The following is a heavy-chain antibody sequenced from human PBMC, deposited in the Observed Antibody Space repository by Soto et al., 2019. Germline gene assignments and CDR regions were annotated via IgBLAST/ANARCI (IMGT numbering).Heavy chain of an antibody. V-gene: IGHV3-11*05. CDR3: ARDLYGAGWFDP. CDR1: GFTFSDYY. Sequence: QVQLVESGGGLVKPGGSLRLSCAASGFTFSDYYMSWIRQAPGKGLEWVSYISSSSSYTNYADSVKGRFTISRDNAKNSLYLQINSLRAEDTAVYYCARDLYGAGWFDPWGQGTLVTVSS. D-gene: IGHD4-17*01. CDR2: ISSSSSYT. J-gene: IGHJ5*02.